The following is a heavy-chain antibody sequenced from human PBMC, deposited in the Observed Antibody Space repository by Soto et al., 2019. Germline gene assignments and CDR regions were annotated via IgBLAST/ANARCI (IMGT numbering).Heavy chain of an antibody. V-gene: IGHV1-69*13. D-gene: IGHD5-18*01. J-gene: IGHJ6*02. CDR1: GGTFSSYA. CDR3: AGGYSYGYLYYYYGMDV. Sequence: GASVKVSCKASGGTFSSYAISWVRQAPGQGLEWMGGIIPIFGTANYAQKFQGRVTITADESTSTAYMELSSLRSEDTAVYYCAGGYSYGYLYYYYGMDVWGQGTTVTVSS. CDR2: IIPIFGTA.